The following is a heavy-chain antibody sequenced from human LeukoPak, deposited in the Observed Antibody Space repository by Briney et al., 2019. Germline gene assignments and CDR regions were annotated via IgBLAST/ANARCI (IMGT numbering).Heavy chain of an antibody. Sequence: ASVKVSCKASGYTFTVYYIHWVRQAPGQGLGWMGWINLNSGGTNYAQKFQGRVTMTRDTSISTAYMELSRLRSDDTAVYYCAREGTYYYDSSGYGDAFDIWGQGTMVTVSS. CDR1: GYTFTVYY. D-gene: IGHD3-22*01. J-gene: IGHJ3*02. V-gene: IGHV1-2*02. CDR3: AREGTYYYDSSGYGDAFDI. CDR2: INLNSGGT.